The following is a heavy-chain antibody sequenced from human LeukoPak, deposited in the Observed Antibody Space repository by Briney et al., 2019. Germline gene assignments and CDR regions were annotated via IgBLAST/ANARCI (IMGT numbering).Heavy chain of an antibody. CDR1: GGSFSGYY. CDR2: INHSGST. D-gene: IGHD2-15*01. J-gene: IGHJ6*03. Sequence: SETLSLTCAVYGGSFSGYYWSWIRQPPGKGLEWIGGINHSGSTNYNPSLKSRVTISVDTSKNQFSLKLSSVTAADTAVYYCARGLREYCSGGSCYSVPYYYMDVWGKGTTVTVSS. V-gene: IGHV4-34*01. CDR3: ARGLREYCSGGSCYSVPYYYMDV.